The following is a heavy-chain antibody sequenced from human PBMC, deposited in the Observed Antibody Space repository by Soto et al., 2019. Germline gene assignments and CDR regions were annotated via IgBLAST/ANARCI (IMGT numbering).Heavy chain of an antibody. V-gene: IGHV4-34*01. Sequence: QVQLQQWGAGLLKPSETLSLTCAVYGGFVSSGSYYWSWIRQPPGKGLEWIGEMSHSGGTHFNPSLKGRVPISVETSKDQVSLEEGSVAGADTALYYCARGRRGDGTAGVDGFYNWGPRTMVTVSS. D-gene: IGHD1-1*01. CDR2: MSHSGGT. J-gene: IGHJ3*02. CDR1: GGFVSSGSYY. CDR3: ARGRRGDGTAGVDGFYN.